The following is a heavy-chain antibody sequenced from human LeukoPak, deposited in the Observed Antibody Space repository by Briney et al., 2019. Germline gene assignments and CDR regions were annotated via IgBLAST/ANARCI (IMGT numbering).Heavy chain of an antibody. CDR2: IYYSGST. D-gene: IGHD6-13*01. V-gene: IGHV4-39*01. CDR1: GGSISSSSYY. Sequence: SETLSLTCTVSGGSISSSSYYWGWIRQPPGKGLGWIGSIYYSGSTYYNLSLKSRVTISVDTSKNQFSLKLSSVTAADTAVYYCARRGIAAAGGTDAFDIWGQGTMVTVSS. J-gene: IGHJ3*02. CDR3: ARRGIAAAGGTDAFDI.